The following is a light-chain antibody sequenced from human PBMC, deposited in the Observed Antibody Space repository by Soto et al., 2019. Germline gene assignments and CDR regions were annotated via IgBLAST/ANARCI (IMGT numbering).Light chain of an antibody. CDR2: GAS. CDR3: QHYNNWPRT. CDR1: QSVSSN. Sequence: EIVMTQSPATLSVSPGERATLSCRASQSVSSNLAWYQQKPGQAPRLLIYGASTRATGIPARFSGSGSGTEFTLTISILQSEDFAVYYCQHYNNWPRTFGQGTKLEIK. J-gene: IGKJ2*01. V-gene: IGKV3-15*01.